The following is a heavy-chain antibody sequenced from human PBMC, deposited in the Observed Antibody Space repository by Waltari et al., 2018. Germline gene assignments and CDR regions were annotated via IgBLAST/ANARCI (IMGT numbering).Heavy chain of an antibody. V-gene: IGHV1-18*01. J-gene: IGHJ5*01. Sequence: QVQLVQPGPAVKKPGASVKVSCTASGYDCIIYGIDGVRQGPGQGLEWMGWSRPSNGNTNYAQKFQGIVTMTTDTSTTTAYMELTSLGPDDTAVYFGARLPGYSSGWYDSWGQGTLVTVSS. CDR1: GYDCIIYG. D-gene: IGHD6-19*01. CDR2: SRPSNGNT. CDR3: ARLPGYSSGWYDS.